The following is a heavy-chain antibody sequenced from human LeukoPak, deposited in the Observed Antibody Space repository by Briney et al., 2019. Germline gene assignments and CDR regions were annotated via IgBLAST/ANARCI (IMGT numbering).Heavy chain of an antibody. J-gene: IGHJ4*02. V-gene: IGHV1-18*01. D-gene: IGHD3-10*01. CDR1: GYTFTSYG. Sequence: ASVKVSCKASGYTFTSYGISWVQQAPGQGLEWMGWISGYNGHTNYAQKLQGRVTMTRDTSTSTAYMELRSLRSDDTAVYYCARVTLVRGVIYYFDYWGQGTLVTVSS. CDR3: ARVTLVRGVIYYFDY. CDR2: ISGYNGHT.